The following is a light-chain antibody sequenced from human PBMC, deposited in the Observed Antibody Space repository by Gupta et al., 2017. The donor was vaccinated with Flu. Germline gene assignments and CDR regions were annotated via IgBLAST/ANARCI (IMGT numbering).Light chain of an antibody. J-gene: IGKJ1*01. CDR1: QSIEKW. CDR2: MAS. V-gene: IGKV1-5*03. CDR3: QQDNSYYRT. Sequence: PSTLSASVGDRVTITCRASQSIEKWLAWYQQKPGKPPKLLIFMASNLESGVPSRFSGSGSGTEFTLTISSLQPDDFATYHCQQDNSYYRTFGQGTKVDIK.